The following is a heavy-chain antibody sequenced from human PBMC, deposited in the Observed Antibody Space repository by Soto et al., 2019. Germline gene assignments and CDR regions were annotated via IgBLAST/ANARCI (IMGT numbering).Heavy chain of an antibody. J-gene: IGHJ1*01. CDR1: GGSISSYY. D-gene: IGHD4-17*01. V-gene: IGHV4-59*01. CDR2: IYYSGST. CDR3: ARSRTTVTPSGFQH. Sequence: QVQLQESGPGLVKPSETLSLTCTVSGGSISSYYWSWIRQPPGNGLEWIGYIYYSGSTNYNPSLKSRVTISVDTSKNQFSLKLSSVTAADTAVYYCARSRTTVTPSGFQHWGQGTLVTVSS.